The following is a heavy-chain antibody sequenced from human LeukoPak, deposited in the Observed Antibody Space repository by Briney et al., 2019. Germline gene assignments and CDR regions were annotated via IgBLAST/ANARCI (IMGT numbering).Heavy chain of an antibody. CDR1: GGSISSSSYY. J-gene: IGHJ4*02. D-gene: IGHD6-13*01. CDR3: AREESSSSWYEGLDY. CDR2: IYYSGST. Sequence: SETLSLTCTVSGGSISSSSYYWGWIRQPPGKGLEWIGSIYYSGSTYYNPSLKSRVTISVDTSKNQFSLKLSSVTAADTAVYYCAREESSSSWYEGLDYWGQGTLVTVSS. V-gene: IGHV4-39*07.